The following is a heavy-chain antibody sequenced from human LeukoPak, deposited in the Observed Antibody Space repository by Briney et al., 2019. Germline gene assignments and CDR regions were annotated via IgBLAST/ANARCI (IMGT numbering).Heavy chain of an antibody. Sequence: PGGSLRLSCAASGFTVSSNYMSWVRQAPGEGLEWVSVFYSGGGTNYAASVKGRFTISRDTSTNSVYLQMSSLRAEDTAVYYCARSTLMVQGGFENWGQGTLVTVPS. CDR1: GFTVSSNY. J-gene: IGHJ4*02. D-gene: IGHD2-8*01. CDR3: ARSTLMVQGGFEN. CDR2: FYSGGGT. V-gene: IGHV3-66*01.